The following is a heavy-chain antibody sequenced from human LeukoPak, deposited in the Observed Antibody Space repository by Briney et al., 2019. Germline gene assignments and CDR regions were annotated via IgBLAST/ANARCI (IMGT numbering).Heavy chain of an antibody. J-gene: IGHJ4*02. CDR1: GFTFSSYD. D-gene: IGHD6-13*01. V-gene: IGHV3-21*05. Sequence: GGSLRLSCAASGFTFSSYDMNWVRQAPGKGLEWLSYISGSGSYTNYADSVKGRFTTSRDNAKNSLYLQMNSLRAEDTAVYYCARVGSIAAAGTPDYWGQGTLVTVSS. CDR2: ISGSGSYT. CDR3: ARVGSIAAAGTPDY.